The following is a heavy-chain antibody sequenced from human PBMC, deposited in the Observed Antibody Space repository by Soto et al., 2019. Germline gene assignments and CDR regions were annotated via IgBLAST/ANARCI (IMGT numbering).Heavy chain of an antibody. CDR3: AGDYVWGSYRHYHYGLDV. Sequence: ASVKVSCKASGGTFSSYAISWVRQAPGQGLEWMGGIIPIFGTANYAQKFQGRVTITADESTSTAYMELSSLRSEDTAVYYCAGDYVWGSYRHYHYGLDVWGQGTTVTVSS. J-gene: IGHJ6*02. CDR1: GGTFSSYA. D-gene: IGHD3-16*02. V-gene: IGHV1-69*13. CDR2: IIPIFGTA.